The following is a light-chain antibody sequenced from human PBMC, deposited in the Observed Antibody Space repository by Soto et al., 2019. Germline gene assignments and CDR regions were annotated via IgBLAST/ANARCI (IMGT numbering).Light chain of an antibody. CDR3: QQYGSSPLFT. J-gene: IGKJ3*01. Sequence: EIVLTQSPGTLSVPLGETATLSCRASQTVSSNYVAWYQQKAGQAPRLLIYGATNRATGVSDRFSGSGSGTDFTLTISRLEPEDFAVYYCQQYGSSPLFTFGPGTKVDIK. CDR2: GAT. CDR1: QTVSSNY. V-gene: IGKV3-20*01.